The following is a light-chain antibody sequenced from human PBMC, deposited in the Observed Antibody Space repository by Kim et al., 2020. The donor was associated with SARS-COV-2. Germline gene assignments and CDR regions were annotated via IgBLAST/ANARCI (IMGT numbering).Light chain of an antibody. CDR1: QDIGND. CDR3: LQHRTYPIT. CDR2: GAS. Sequence: DIQMTQSPSSLSASVGDRVTITCRASQDIGNDLGWYQQSPGRAPKRLIYGASNLQSGVPSRFSGSGSEKEFTLTINSLQPEDFATYFCLQHRTYPITFGQGTRLEIK. V-gene: IGKV1-17*01. J-gene: IGKJ5*01.